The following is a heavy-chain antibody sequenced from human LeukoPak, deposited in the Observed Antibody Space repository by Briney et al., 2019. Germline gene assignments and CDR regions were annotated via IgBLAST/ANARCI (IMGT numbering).Heavy chain of an antibody. V-gene: IGHV1-18*04. J-gene: IGHJ6*04. D-gene: IGHD3-10*01. CDR2: ISTYNGDT. CDR3: ARGAVLVWCGGLYGMDV. CDR1: GYTFTTYG. Sequence: ASVKVSCKASGYTFTTYGISWVRQAPGQGLECLGWISTYNGDTNYDQKFQGRVRMTTDTFTSTGYMEVRSLRSDDTAVYYSARGAVLVWCGGLYGMDVWGKGTTVTVSS.